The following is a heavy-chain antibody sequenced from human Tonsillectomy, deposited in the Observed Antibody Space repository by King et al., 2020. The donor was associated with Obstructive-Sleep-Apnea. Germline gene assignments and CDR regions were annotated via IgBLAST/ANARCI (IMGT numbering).Heavy chain of an antibody. D-gene: IGHD1-26*01. CDR1: GFTFSSYS. CDR2: ISSSSRTI. V-gene: IGHV3-48*02. Sequence: VQLVESGGGLVQPGGSLRLSCAASGFTFSSYSRNWVSQAPGKGLEWVSYISSSSRTIYYADSVKGRFTISRENAKNSLYMQMNSLRDEDTAVYYCAGFGVRATIPFDYWGQGTLVTVSS. J-gene: IGHJ4*02. CDR3: AGFGVRATIPFDY.